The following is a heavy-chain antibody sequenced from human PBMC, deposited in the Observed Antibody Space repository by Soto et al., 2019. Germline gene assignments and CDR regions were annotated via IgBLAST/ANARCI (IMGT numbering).Heavy chain of an antibody. D-gene: IGHD2-15*01. V-gene: IGHV3-74*02. CDR2: IDSDGSVS. CDR3: PRGDCVGGTCYSLAGSFYYYMDV. Sequence: EVQLVESGGGLVQPGGSLRLSCAASGFTFSNYWMYWVRQAPGKGQEWVSRIDSDGSVSSYADSVKGRVTISSDNAKNTLYLQVDSQRAEDTAVYYCPRGDCVGGTCYSLAGSFYYYMDVWGKGTTVTVFS. CDR1: GFTFSNYW. J-gene: IGHJ6*03.